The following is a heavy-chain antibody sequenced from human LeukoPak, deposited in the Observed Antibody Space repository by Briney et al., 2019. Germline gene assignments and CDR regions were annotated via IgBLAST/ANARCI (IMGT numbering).Heavy chain of an antibody. Sequence: SETLSLTCDVSGASISRGGYSWSWIRQPPGKGLEWIGYIFHSGGTYYNPSLKSRVTISVDGSKNRFSLKLNSVTAADTAIYYCARDWAYFDYWGQGALVTVPS. J-gene: IGHJ4*02. CDR2: IFHSGGT. D-gene: IGHD3-16*01. CDR1: GASISRGGYS. CDR3: ARDWAYFDY. V-gene: IGHV4-30-2*01.